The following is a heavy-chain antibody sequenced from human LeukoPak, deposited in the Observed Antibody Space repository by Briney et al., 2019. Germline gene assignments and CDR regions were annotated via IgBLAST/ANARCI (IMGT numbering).Heavy chain of an antibody. D-gene: IGHD3-9*01. Sequence: PGGSLRLSCAASGFTFSTYTMNWVRQAPGKGLEWVSSISSSSSYIYYADSVKGRFTISRDNAKNSLYLQMNSLRAEDTAVYYCARRYFDSNSAFDIWGQGTMVTVSS. CDR1: GFTFSTYT. CDR2: ISSSSSYI. CDR3: ARRYFDSNSAFDI. V-gene: IGHV3-21*01. J-gene: IGHJ3*02.